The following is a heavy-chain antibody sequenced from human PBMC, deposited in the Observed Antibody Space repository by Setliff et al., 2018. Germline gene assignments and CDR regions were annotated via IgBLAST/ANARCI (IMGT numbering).Heavy chain of an antibody. CDR3: ARTTGYRLEGDFDY. CDR2: IHDSGNPT. D-gene: IGHD3-16*01. Sequence: PGGSLRLSCAASGFTFSNYYMTWIRQAPGKGPEWISYIHDSGNPTYYADSVKGRFTVSRDNAKNSLYLQMTSLRAEDTAIYYCARTTGYRLEGDFDYWGQGTLVTVSS. CDR1: GFTFSNYY. V-gene: IGHV3-11*01. J-gene: IGHJ4*02.